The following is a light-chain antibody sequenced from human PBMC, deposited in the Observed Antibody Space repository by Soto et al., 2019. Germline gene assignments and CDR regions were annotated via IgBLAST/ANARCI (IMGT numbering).Light chain of an antibody. CDR1: SSDVGGYNY. CDR3: SSYTSSSTSTV. Sequence: LTQPASVSGSPGQSITISCTGTSSDVGGYNYVSWYQQHPGKAPKLMIYDVSNRPSGVSNRFSGSKSGNTASLTISGLQAEDEADYYCSSYTSSSTSTVFGTGTKVTVL. V-gene: IGLV2-14*01. J-gene: IGLJ1*01. CDR2: DVS.